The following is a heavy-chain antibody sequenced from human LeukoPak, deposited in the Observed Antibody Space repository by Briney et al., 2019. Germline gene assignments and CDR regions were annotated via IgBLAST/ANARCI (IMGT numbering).Heavy chain of an antibody. CDR1: GFTFSSYE. CDR2: ISSSGSTI. V-gene: IGHV3-48*03. Sequence: PGGSLRLSCAASGFTFSSYEMNWVRQAPGRGLEWVSYISSSGSTIYYADSVKGRFTISRDNAKNSLYLQMNSLRAEDTALYYCARDRRNYDISTGYYIKVPMDVWGQGTTVTVSS. D-gene: IGHD3-9*01. CDR3: ARDRRNYDISTGYYIKVPMDV. J-gene: IGHJ6*02.